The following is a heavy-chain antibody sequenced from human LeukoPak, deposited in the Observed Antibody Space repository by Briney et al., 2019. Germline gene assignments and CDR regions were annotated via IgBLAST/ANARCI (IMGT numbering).Heavy chain of an antibody. CDR2: INSDGSST. Sequence: GGSLRLSCAASGFTFSSYWMHWVRQAPGKGLVWVSRINSDGSSTSYADSVKGRFTISRDNAKNTLYLQMNSLRAEDTAVYYCSGTPGPPALPLPGPIDYWGQGTLVTVSS. J-gene: IGHJ4*02. CDR1: GFTFSSYW. D-gene: IGHD1-1*01. V-gene: IGHV3-74*01. CDR3: SGTPGPPALPLPGPIDY.